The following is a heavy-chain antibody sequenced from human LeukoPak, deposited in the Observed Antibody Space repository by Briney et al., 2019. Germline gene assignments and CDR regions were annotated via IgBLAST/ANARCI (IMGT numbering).Heavy chain of an antibody. CDR3: ASGGTCSALCLGNY. V-gene: IGHV4-39*01. D-gene: IGHD2-15*01. CDR2: IYYSGPT. J-gene: IGHJ4*01. Sequence: SETLSLTCTVSGGSISSSNYYWGWVRQPPGKGLEWIGSIYYSGPTYYNTSLKSRVTMSVDTSKNQFHLKLTSVTAADTAVYYCASGGTCSALCLGNYWGQGTLVTVSS. CDR1: GGSISSSNYY.